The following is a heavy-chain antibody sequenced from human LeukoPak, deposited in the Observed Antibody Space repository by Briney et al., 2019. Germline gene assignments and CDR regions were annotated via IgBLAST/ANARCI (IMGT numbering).Heavy chain of an antibody. CDR2: IHNDGSNDGSST. V-gene: IGHV3-74*01. Sequence: PGGSVRLSCAASGFIFSSYWMHWVRQAPGKGLVWVSRIHNDGSNDGSSTNYADSVKGRFTISRDNAKNTLYLQMNSLRAEDTAIYYCAKIRGYGFFMHYWGQGTLVTVSS. J-gene: IGHJ4*02. CDR1: GFIFSSYW. CDR3: AKIRGYGFFMHY. D-gene: IGHD5-18*01.